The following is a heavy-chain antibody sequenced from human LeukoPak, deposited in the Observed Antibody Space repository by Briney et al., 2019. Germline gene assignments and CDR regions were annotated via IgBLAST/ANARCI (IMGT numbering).Heavy chain of an antibody. CDR3: CKGGNYYYYGMDV. D-gene: IGHD3-16*01. CDR2: ICYSGST. V-gene: IGHV4-31*03. Sequence: PSQTLSLTCTVSGGSLSGGGYYWRWIREHPGKGLEWIGYICYSGSTYYNPSLKSRVTISLDTSKNQSSLKLTSVTAPDTAVYCCCKGGNYYYYGMDVWGKGTTVTVSS. CDR1: GGSLSGGGYY. J-gene: IGHJ6*04.